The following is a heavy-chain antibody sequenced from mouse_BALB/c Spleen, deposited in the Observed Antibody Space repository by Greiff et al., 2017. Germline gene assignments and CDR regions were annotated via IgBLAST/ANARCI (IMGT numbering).Heavy chain of an antibody. CDR2: IWAGGST. CDR3: ARDNRYDGNYYAMDY. Sequence: VQGVESGPGLVAPSQSLSITCTVSGFSLTSYGVHWVRQPPGKGLEWLGVIWAGGSTNYNSALMSRLSISKDNSKSQVFLKMNSLQTDDTAMYYCARDNRYDGNYYAMDYWGQGTSVTVSS. CDR1: GFSLTSYG. J-gene: IGHJ4*01. D-gene: IGHD2-14*01. V-gene: IGHV2-9*02.